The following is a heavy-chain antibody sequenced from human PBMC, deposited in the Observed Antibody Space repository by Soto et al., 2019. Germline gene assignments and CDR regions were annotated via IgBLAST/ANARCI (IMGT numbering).Heavy chain of an antibody. Sequence: SETLSLTCTVSRGSISGGGYYWSWNRQYPGKGLEVIGYILFWGGTYYNPSVKTRLTISLDTSKNQFSMKLKLVTAPCIALYSCATRRRPPYFNNWGQETLFTASS. J-gene: IGHJ4*02. CDR1: RGSISGGGYY. CDR2: ILFWGGT. V-gene: IGHV4-31*03. CDR3: ATRRRPPYFNN.